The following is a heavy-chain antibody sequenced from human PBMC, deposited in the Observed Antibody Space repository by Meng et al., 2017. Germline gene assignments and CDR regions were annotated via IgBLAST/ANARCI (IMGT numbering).Heavy chain of an antibody. CDR1: GGTFSSYA. V-gene: IGHV1-69*05. Sequence: SVKVSCKASGGTFSSYAISWVRQAPGQGLEWMGGIIPIFGTANYAQKFQGRVTITTDESTSTAYMELSSLRSEDTAVYYCARDWKGIAAANQKTNYYYYGMDVWGQGTTVTVSS. D-gene: IGHD6-13*01. CDR2: IIPIFGTA. CDR3: ARDWKGIAAANQKTNYYYYGMDV. J-gene: IGHJ6*02.